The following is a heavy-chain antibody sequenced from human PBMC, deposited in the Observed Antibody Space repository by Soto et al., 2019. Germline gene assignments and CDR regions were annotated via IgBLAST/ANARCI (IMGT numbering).Heavy chain of an antibody. V-gene: IGHV1-69*01. D-gene: IGHD3-22*01. CDR2: IIPIFGTA. Sequence: QVQLVQSGAEVKKPGSSVKVSCKASGGTFSSYAISWVRQAPGHGLEWMGGIIPIFGTANYAQKFQGRVTITADESTSTAYMELSSLRSEDTAVYYCARGDSSGYNYYYYGMDVWGQGTTVTVSS. CDR3: ARGDSSGYNYYYYGMDV. J-gene: IGHJ6*02. CDR1: GGTFSSYA.